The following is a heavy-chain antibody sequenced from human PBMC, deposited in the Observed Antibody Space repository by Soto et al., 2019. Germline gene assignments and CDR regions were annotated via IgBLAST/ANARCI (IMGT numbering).Heavy chain of an antibody. CDR2: IYYSGTT. J-gene: IGHJ4*02. V-gene: IGHV4-39*07. CDR3: ARDLRLDS. CDR1: GDSITSNSYF. Sequence: PSETLSLTCTVSGDSITSNSYFWAWIRQPPGKGLEWIGSIYYSGTTYYNPSLKSRVTISIDRSNNQFSLMLSSVTAADTAVYYCARDLRLDSWGPGTLVTVSS. D-gene: IGHD2-21*02.